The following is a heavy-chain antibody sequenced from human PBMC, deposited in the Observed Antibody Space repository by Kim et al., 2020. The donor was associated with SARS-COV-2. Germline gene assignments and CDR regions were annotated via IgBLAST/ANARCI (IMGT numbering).Heavy chain of an antibody. Sequence: SVKVSCKASGFTFTSSAVQWVRQARGQRLEWIGWIVVGSGNTNYAQKFQERVTITRDMSTSTAYMELSSLRSEDTAVYYCAADSWIGAAAGKTTHYYYYYGMDVWGQGTTVTVSS. V-gene: IGHV1-58*01. D-gene: IGHD6-13*01. CDR2: IVVGSGNT. CDR3: AADSWIGAAAGKTTHYYYYYGMDV. J-gene: IGHJ6*02. CDR1: GFTFTSSA.